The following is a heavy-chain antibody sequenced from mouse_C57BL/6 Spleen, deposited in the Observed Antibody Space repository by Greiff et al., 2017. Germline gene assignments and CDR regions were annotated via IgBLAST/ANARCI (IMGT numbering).Heavy chain of an antibody. CDR3: AYPPWFAY. CDR1: GYTFTSSG. J-gene: IGHJ3*01. CDR2: IYPRSGNT. Sequence: QVQLQQSGAELARPGASVKLSCKASGYTFTSSGISWVKQRTGQGLEWIGEIYPRSGNTYYNEKFKGKATLTADKSSSTAYIELRSLTSEDSAVYFCAYPPWFAYWGQGTLVTVSA. V-gene: IGHV1-81*01.